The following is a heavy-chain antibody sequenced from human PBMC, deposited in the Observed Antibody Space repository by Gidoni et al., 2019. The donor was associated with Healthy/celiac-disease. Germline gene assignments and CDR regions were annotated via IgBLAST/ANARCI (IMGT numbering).Heavy chain of an antibody. V-gene: IGHV1-2*04. Sequence: QVQLAQSGAEVKKPGASVKVSCKASGYTFTGYYMHWVRQAPGQGLEWMGWINPNSGGTNYAQKFQGWVTMTRDTSISTAYMELSRLRSDDTAVYYCARGGFGVPAAVYFDYWGQGTLVTVSS. J-gene: IGHJ4*02. CDR1: GYTFTGYY. D-gene: IGHD2-2*01. CDR3: ARGGFGVPAAVYFDY. CDR2: INPNSGGT.